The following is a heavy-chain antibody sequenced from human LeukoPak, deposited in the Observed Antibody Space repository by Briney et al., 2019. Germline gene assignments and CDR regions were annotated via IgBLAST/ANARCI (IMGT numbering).Heavy chain of an antibody. CDR3: ARSWGGDYSNSNWSDP. CDR2: IWYDGSNK. D-gene: IGHD4-11*01. V-gene: IGHV3-33*01. Sequence: GGSLRLSCAASGFTFSSYGMHWVRQAPGKGLEWVAVIWYDGSNKYYADSVKGRFTISRDNSKNTLYLQMNSLRAEDTAVYFCARSWGGDYSNSNWSDPWGQGTLVTVSS. J-gene: IGHJ5*02. CDR1: GFTFSSYG.